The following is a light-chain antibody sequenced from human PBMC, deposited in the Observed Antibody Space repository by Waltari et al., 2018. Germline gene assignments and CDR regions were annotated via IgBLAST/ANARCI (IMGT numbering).Light chain of an antibody. Sequence: DIVLTQSPATLSLSPGERATLSCRASQNVATHLAWYQQKPGQAPRLLIYDPSTRATDIPARFSGSVSVTDFSLTISTLEPEDFAIYYCHQRSARDTFGQGTRLEIK. CDR3: HQRSARDT. V-gene: IGKV3-11*01. J-gene: IGKJ5*01. CDR1: QNVATH. CDR2: DPS.